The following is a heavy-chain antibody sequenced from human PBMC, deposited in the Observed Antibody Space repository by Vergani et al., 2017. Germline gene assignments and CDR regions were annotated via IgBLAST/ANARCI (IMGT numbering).Heavy chain of an antibody. CDR1: GFTLSSHA. D-gene: IGHD2-8*01. V-gene: IGHV3-33*01. CDR2: IWYDGSKE. J-gene: IGHJ6*03. CDR3: ARSEYCAHGVCYMTYYYYMDV. Sequence: QVQLEESGGGVVQPGRSLRLSCAGSGFTLSSHAMHWVRQPPGKGLEWVAFIWYDGSKEYYADSVKGRFTISRDNSKNTLYLQMNNLRAADTAVYYCARSEYCAHGVCYMTYYYYMDVWGKGTAVTVSS.